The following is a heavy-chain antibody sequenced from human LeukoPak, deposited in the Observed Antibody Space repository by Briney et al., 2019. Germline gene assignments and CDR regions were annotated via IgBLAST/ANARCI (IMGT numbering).Heavy chain of an antibody. V-gene: IGHV3-23*01. CDR1: GFTFSSYA. J-gene: IGHJ6*02. D-gene: IGHD1-14*01. CDR3: AKLTLFSANYYYYGMDV. Sequence: GGSLRLSCAASGFTFSSYAMSWVRQAPGKGLEWVSAISGSGGSTYYADSVKGWFTISRDNSKNTLYLQMNSLRAEDTAVYYCAKLTLFSANYYYYGMDVWGQGTTVTVSS. CDR2: ISGSGGST.